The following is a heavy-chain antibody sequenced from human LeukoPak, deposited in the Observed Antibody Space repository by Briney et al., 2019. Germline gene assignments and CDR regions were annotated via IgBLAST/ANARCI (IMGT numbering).Heavy chain of an antibody. CDR3: ASLWELLGN. J-gene: IGHJ4*02. CDR2: INSGGDTI. V-gene: IGHV3-48*04. CDR1: GFTFSSYG. D-gene: IGHD1-26*01. Sequence: GRSLRLSCAASGFTFSSYGMHWVRQAPGKGLEWVSYINSGGDTIYYADSVKGRFTISRDNAKNSLYLQMNSLRAEDTAVYYCASLWELLGNWGQGTLVTVSS.